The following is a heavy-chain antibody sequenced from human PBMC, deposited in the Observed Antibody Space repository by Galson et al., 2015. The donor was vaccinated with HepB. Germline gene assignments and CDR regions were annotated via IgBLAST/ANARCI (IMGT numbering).Heavy chain of an antibody. V-gene: IGHV3-23*01. CDR3: AKDQGGIVSVLHY. D-gene: IGHD2-15*01. CDR2: ISDNGDGT. Sequence: SLRLSCAASGFTFYTFAMSWVRQAPGKGLEWVSSISDNGDGTYYADSVRGRFTISRDNSKNTLYLQMSSLRAEDTAVYYCAKDQGGIVSVLHYWGQGTLVTISS. J-gene: IGHJ4*02. CDR1: GFTFYTFA.